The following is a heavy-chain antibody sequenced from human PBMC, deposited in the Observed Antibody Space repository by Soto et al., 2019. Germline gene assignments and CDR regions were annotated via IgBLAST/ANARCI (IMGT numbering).Heavy chain of an antibody. CDR3: VWNLVYCCVWFVFYMVYWLEY. CDR2: INAGNGNT. Sequence: ASVKVSCKASGYTFTSYAMHWVRQAPGQRLEWMGWINAGNGNTKYSQKFQGRVTITRDTSASTAYMELSSLGSEDTAVYYCVWNLVYCCVWFVFYMVYWLEYW. D-gene: IGHD3-10*02. J-gene: IGHJ5*01. V-gene: IGHV1-3*01. CDR1: GYTFTSYA.